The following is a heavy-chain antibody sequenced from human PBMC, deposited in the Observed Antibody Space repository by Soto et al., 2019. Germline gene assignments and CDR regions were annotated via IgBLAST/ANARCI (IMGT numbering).Heavy chain of an antibody. D-gene: IGHD5-12*01. Sequence: QMQLQESGPGLVKPSQTLSLTCTVSGGSISSGGYYWSWIRQHPGKGLEWIGYIYYSGSTYYNPSLKSRVTISVDTSKNQFSLKLSSVTAAATAVYYCARMRRVEMATISPLGYYYYGMDVWGQGTTVTVSS. CDR1: GGSISSGGYY. CDR2: IYYSGST. CDR3: ARMRRVEMATISPLGYYYYGMDV. J-gene: IGHJ6*02. V-gene: IGHV4-31*03.